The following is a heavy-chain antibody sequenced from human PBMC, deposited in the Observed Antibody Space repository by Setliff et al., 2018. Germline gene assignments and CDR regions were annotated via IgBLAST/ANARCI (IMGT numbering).Heavy chain of an antibody. CDR2: ISGYKSNP. D-gene: IGHD2-2*01. CDR1: GYNFRNYG. Sequence: ASVKVSCKTSGYNFRNYGISWVRQVPGQGLEWMGWISGYKSNPNYLQKMQGRLTMTTDTSTSTAYMGLRSLRSDDTAIYYCARVSLPAAIVRFDSWGQGTLVTVSS. V-gene: IGHV1-18*04. J-gene: IGHJ4*02. CDR3: ARVSLPAAIVRFDS.